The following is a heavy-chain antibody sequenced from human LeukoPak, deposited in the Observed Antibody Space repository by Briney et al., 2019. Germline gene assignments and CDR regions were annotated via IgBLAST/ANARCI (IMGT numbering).Heavy chain of an antibody. CDR2: ISGSGGST. CDR1: GFTFSSYG. CDR3: ARDPTYYYDSSGYYYGYYYYYMDV. V-gene: IGHV3-23*01. J-gene: IGHJ6*03. D-gene: IGHD3-22*01. Sequence: PGGSLRLSCAASGFTFSSYGMSWVRQAPGKGLEWVSAISGSGGSTYYADSVKGRFTISRDNAKNSLYLQMNSLRAEDTAVYYCARDPTYYYDSSGYYYGYYYYYMDVWGKGTTVTVSS.